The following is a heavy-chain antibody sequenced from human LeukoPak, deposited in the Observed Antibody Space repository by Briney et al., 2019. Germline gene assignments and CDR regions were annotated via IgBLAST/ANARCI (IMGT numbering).Heavy chain of an antibody. Sequence: SVNVSCKTSGGSFSSYAITWVRQAPGQGLEWMGRIIPVFGTTTYAQRFQGRVTITADMDSSTAYLGLTSLTSEDTALYFCARQGAPRQDYYMDVWGNGTTVIVSS. J-gene: IGHJ6*03. V-gene: IGHV1-69*06. CDR1: GGSFSSYA. CDR2: IIPVFGTT. CDR3: ARQGAPRQDYYMDV.